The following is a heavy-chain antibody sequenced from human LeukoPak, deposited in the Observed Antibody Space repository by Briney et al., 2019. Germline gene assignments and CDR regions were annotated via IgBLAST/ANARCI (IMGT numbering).Heavy chain of an antibody. J-gene: IGHJ4*02. CDR3: ARDPSSYYYDSSGYWDY. CDR1: EFTFSRYW. D-gene: IGHD3-22*01. CDR2: IKPDGSEK. Sequence: GGSLRLSCTASEFTFSRYWMSWVRQAPGEGLEGVANIKPDGSEKYYVDPVKGRFTIYRDNAKNSLYLQMNSLRAEDTAVYYCARDPSSYYYDSSGYWDYWGQGTLVTVSS. V-gene: IGHV3-7*01.